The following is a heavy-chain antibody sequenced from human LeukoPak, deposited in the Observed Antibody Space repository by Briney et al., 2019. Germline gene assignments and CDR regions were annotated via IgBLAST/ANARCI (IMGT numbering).Heavy chain of an antibody. J-gene: IGHJ4*02. V-gene: IGHV3-9*01. Sequence: GGSLRLSCAASGFTFSSYGMHWVRQAPGKGLEWVSGISWNSGSIGYADSVKGRFTISRDNAKNSLYLQMNSLRAEDTALYYCAKDEGYSSAKYYFDYWGQGTLVTVSS. CDR3: AKDEGYSSAKYYFDY. D-gene: IGHD6-19*01. CDR1: GFTFSSYG. CDR2: ISWNSGSI.